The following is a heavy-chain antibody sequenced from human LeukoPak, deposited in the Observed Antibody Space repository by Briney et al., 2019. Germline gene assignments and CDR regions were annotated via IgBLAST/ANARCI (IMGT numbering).Heavy chain of an antibody. Sequence: SETLSLTCAVYGGSFSGYYWSWIRQPPGKGLEWIGEINHSGSTNYNPSLKSRVTISVDTSKNQFSLNLSSVTAADTAVYYCARGPDGYNGLAVDYWGQGTLVTVSS. V-gene: IGHV4-34*01. CDR2: INHSGST. J-gene: IGHJ4*02. CDR3: ARGPDGYNGLAVDY. D-gene: IGHD5-24*01. CDR1: GGSFSGYY.